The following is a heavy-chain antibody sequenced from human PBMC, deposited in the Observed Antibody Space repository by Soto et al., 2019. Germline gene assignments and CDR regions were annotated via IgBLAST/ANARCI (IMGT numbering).Heavy chain of an antibody. Sequence: QVQLVQSGAEVKKPGASVRLSCKVSGKSFDNFAVHWVRQTPGQRPEWMGRINVGDDKTKYSEKFKGRVIVPYDTSATTAYMELRAMSSEDTAVYYCARAKYDYIWGSYHPFDQWAQGAQVTVAS. CDR2: INVGDDKT. CDR3: ARAKYDYIWGSYHPFDQ. CDR1: GKSFDNFA. J-gene: IGHJ4*02. V-gene: IGHV1-3*01. D-gene: IGHD3-16*02.